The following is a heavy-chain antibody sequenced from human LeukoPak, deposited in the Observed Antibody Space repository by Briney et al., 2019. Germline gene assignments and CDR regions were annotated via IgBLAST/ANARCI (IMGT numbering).Heavy chain of an antibody. CDR1: GYTFTGYY. CDR2: INPNSGGT. CDR3: ARDFVFRGDGSHFDY. D-gene: IGHD1-26*01. V-gene: IGHV1-2*02. J-gene: IGHJ4*02. Sequence: ASVKVSCKASGYTFTGYYMHWVRQAPGQGLEWMGWINPNSGGTNYAQKFQGRVTMTRDTSISTAYMELSRLRSDDTAVYYCARDFVFRGDGSHFDYWGQGTLVTVSS.